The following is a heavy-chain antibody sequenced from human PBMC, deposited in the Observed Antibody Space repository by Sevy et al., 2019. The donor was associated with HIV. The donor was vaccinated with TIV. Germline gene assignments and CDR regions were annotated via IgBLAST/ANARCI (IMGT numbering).Heavy chain of an antibody. V-gene: IGHV3-30-3*01. D-gene: IGHD6-19*01. CDR2: ISYDRSNK. CDR1: GFTFSSYA. CDR3: AGSSYSSGWSQYYFDY. Sequence: GGSLRLSCAASGFTFSSYAMHWVRQAPGKGLEWVAVISYDRSNKYYADSVKGRFTISRDNSKNTLYLQMNSLRAEDTAVYYCAGSSYSSGWSQYYFDYWGQGTLVTVSS. J-gene: IGHJ4*02.